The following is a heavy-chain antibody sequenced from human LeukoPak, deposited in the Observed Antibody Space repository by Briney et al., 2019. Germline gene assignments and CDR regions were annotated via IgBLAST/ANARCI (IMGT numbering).Heavy chain of an antibody. V-gene: IGHV4-59*01. J-gene: IGHJ4*02. CDR2: IYYSGST. Sequence: SETLSLTCTVSGGSISSYYWSWLRQPPGKGLEWIGYIYYSGSTNYNPSLKSRVTISVDTSKNQFSLKLSSVTTADTAVYYCASPTVTTGGVDYWGQGTLVTVSS. CDR3: ASPTVTTGGVDY. D-gene: IGHD4-17*01. CDR1: GGSISSYY.